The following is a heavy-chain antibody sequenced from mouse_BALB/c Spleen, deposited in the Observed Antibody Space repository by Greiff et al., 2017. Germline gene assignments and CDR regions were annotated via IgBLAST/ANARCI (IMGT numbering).Heavy chain of an antibody. CDR3: ARQYDYDEGYAMDY. Sequence: EVKAVESGGGLVKPGGSLKLSCAASGFAFSSHDMSWVRQTPEKRLEWVAYISSGGGSTYYPDTVKGRFTISRDNAKNTLYLQMSSLKSEDTAMYYCARQYDYDEGYAMDYWGQGTSVTVSS. J-gene: IGHJ4*01. D-gene: IGHD2-4*01. V-gene: IGHV5-12-1*01. CDR2: ISSGGGST. CDR1: GFAFSSHD.